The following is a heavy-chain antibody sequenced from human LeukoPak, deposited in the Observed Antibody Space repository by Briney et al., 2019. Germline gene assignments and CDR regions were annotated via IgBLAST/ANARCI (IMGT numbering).Heavy chain of an antibody. V-gene: IGHV4-34*01. CDR2: INHSGST. J-gene: IGHJ4*02. CDR1: GGSFSGYY. Sequence: SETLSLTCAVYGGSFSGYYWSWIRQPPGKGLEWIGEINHSGSTNYNPSLKSRVTISVDTSKNQFSLKLSSVTAADTAVYYCASGGVRYFDWLLPYFDYWGQGTLVTVSS. CDR3: ASGGVRYFDWLLPYFDY. D-gene: IGHD3-9*01.